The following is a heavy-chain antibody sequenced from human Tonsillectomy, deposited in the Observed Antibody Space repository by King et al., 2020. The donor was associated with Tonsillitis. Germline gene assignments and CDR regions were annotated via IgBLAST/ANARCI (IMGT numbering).Heavy chain of an antibody. D-gene: IGHD3-10*01. CDR2: ISGSGDST. Sequence: EVQLVESGGGLVQPGGSLRLSCAASGFTFSSYAMSWVRQAPGKGLEWVSAISGSGDSTYYSDSVKGRFTISRDNSKNTLYVQMNSLRDEDTALYYCAKDKDYGSGRNAFDVWGQGTMVTVSS. CDR1: GFTFSSYA. CDR3: AKDKDYGSGRNAFDV. J-gene: IGHJ3*01. V-gene: IGHV3-23*04.